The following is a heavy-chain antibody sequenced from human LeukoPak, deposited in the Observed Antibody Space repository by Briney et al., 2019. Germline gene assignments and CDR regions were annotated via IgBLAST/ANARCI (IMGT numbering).Heavy chain of an antibody. CDR1: GYTFTGYY. V-gene: IGHV1-2*02. Sequence: ASVKVSCKASGYTFTGYYIHWVRQAPGQGLGWMGWINPNSGGTNYAQKFQGRVTMTRDTSISTAYMELSRLRSDDTAVYYCARGGSGWYGGPVYWGQGTLVTVSS. CDR3: ARGGSGWYGGPVY. D-gene: IGHD6-19*01. J-gene: IGHJ4*02. CDR2: INPNSGGT.